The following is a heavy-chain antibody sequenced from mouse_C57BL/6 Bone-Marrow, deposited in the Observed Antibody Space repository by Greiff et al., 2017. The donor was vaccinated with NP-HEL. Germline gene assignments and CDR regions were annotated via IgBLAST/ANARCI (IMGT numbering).Heavy chain of an antibody. CDR1: GYTFTSYW. CDR2: INPGNGGT. V-gene: IGHV1-53*01. D-gene: IGHD1-1*01. J-gene: IGHJ2*01. CDR3: AIYYYGSSYVDY. Sequence: VQLQQPGTELVKPGASVKLSCKASGYTFTSYWMHWVKQRPGQGLEWIGNINPGNGGTNYNEKFKSKATLTVDKSSSTDYMQRSSLTSEDSAVYYCAIYYYGSSYVDYWGKGTTLTVSS.